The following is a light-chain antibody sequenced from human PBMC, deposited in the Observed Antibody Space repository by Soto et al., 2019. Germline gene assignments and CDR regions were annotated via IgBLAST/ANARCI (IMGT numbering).Light chain of an antibody. CDR3: QQYLNWPWT. J-gene: IGKJ1*01. Sequence: EIVMTQSPAILSASPGERATLSCRASQSVSNYLAWYQQQPGQAPRLLINGASTRATGVPARFSGSGSGKDFTLTISSLQSEDFAVYFCQQYLNWPWTFGQGTKVEIK. V-gene: IGKV3-15*01. CDR2: GAS. CDR1: QSVSNY.